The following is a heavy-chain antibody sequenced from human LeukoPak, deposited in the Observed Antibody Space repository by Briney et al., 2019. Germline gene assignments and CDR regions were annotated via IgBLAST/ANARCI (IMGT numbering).Heavy chain of an antibody. CDR3: ARGGTLYSSGWYLDY. D-gene: IGHD6-19*01. J-gene: IGHJ4*02. V-gene: IGHV4-59*01. CDR1: GGSISSYY. CDR2: IYYSGST. Sequence: PSETLSLTCTVSGGSISSYYWSWIRQPPGKGLEWIGYIYYSGSTNYNPSLKSRVTISVDTSKNQFSLKLSSVTAADTAVYYCARGGTLYSSGWYLDYWGQGTLVTVSS.